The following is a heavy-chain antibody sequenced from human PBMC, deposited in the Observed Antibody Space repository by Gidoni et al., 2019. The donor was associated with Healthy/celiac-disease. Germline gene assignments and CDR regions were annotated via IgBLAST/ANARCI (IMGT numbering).Heavy chain of an antibody. CDR2: ISGSGGST. J-gene: IGHJ4*02. Sequence: EVKLLESGGGLVQPGGSLRLYCAASGFTFSSYAMSWVRQAPGNGLEWDSAISGSGGSTYYADSVKCRFTISRDNSKNTLYLQVNSLRAENTAVYYCAKDSFIVATIRSLGFDYWGQGTLVTVAS. V-gene: IGHV3-23*01. CDR3: AKDSFIVATIRSLGFDY. D-gene: IGHD5-12*01. CDR1: GFTFSSYA.